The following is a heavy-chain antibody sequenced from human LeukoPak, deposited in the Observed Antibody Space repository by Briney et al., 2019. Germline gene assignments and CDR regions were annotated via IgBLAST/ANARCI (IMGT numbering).Heavy chain of an antibody. V-gene: IGHV4-31*03. Sequence: SQTLSLTCTLSGGSISSGGYYWSWISPHPGKGLEWIGYIYYSGLNYYSPSLNSRVTISVDTSKDQFSLQLSAVTAADTAVYYCARAKTSYGDCLDYWGQGTLVTVSS. D-gene: IGHD4-17*01. CDR1: GGSISSGGYY. J-gene: IGHJ4*02. CDR2: IYYSGLN. CDR3: ARAKTSYGDCLDY.